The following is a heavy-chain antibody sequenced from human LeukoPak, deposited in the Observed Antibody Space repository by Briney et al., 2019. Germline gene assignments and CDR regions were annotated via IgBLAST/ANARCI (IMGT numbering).Heavy chain of an antibody. D-gene: IGHD5-18*01. CDR2: ISSSSSYI. CDR1: GFTFSIYT. V-gene: IGHV3-21*01. CDR3: ARDVGYGYFDY. J-gene: IGHJ4*02. Sequence: GGSLRLSCAASGFTFSIYTMNWVRQAPGKGLEWVSSISSSSSYIYYADSVKGRFTVSRDNAKNSLYLQMNSLRAEDTAVYYCARDVGYGYFDYWGQGTLVTVSS.